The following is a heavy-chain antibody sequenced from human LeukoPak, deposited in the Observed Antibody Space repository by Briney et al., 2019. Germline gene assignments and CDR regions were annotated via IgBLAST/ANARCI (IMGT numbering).Heavy chain of an antibody. CDR1: GGSISIYH. Sequence: SETQSLTCTVSGGSISIYHWSWTRQPPGKGLEWIGYIYYSGSTNYNPSLKSRVTISVDTSKNQFSLKLSSVTAADTAVYYCARGLGYYYDSSGYPALWGQGTLVTVSS. V-gene: IGHV4-59*12. CDR2: IYYSGST. J-gene: IGHJ4*02. D-gene: IGHD3-22*01. CDR3: ARGLGYYYDSSGYPAL.